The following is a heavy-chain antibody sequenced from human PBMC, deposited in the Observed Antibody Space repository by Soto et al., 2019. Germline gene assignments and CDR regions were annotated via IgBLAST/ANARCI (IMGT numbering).Heavy chain of an antibody. V-gene: IGHV4-31*03. D-gene: IGHD4-4*01. CDR3: ARSNYADGYYYGMDV. CDR1: GGSIGSGAYY. J-gene: IGHJ6*02. Sequence: QVQLQESGPGLVKPSQTLSLTCSVSGGSIGSGAYYWSWIRQFPGKGLEWIGYIHHSGPTLSNAALKIRLAMSLDTSKNQFSLKLSSVTAADTSLYYCARSNYADGYYYGMDVWGQGTTVSVS. CDR2: IHHSGPT.